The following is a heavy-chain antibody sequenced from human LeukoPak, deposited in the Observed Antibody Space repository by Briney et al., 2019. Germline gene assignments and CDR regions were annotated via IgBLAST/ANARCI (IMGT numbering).Heavy chain of an antibody. J-gene: IGHJ5*02. CDR2: INPNSGGT. V-gene: IGHV1-2*02. CDR3: ARGVKKHNWFDP. CDR1: GYTFTAYY. Sequence: ASMKVSCKASGYTFTAYYIHWVRQAPGQGLEWMGWINPNSGGTNYAQKFQGRVTMTRDTSISTAYMELSRLRSDDTAVYYCARGVKKHNWFDPWGQGTLVTVSS.